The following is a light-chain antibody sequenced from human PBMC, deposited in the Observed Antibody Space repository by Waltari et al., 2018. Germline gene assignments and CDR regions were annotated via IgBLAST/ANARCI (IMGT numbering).Light chain of an antibody. V-gene: IGLV4-69*02. CDR3: QTGGHGTWV. J-gene: IGLJ3*02. Sequence: QLVLTQSPSASASLGASVKLTCTLSSGHSSNIVAWHQQQPEKGPRFLMKVNSDGSHSKGDQIPDRFSGSSSGAERYLTISSVQSEEEAVYYCQTGGHGTWVFGGGNKLTVL. CDR1: SGHSSNI. CDR2: VNSDGSH.